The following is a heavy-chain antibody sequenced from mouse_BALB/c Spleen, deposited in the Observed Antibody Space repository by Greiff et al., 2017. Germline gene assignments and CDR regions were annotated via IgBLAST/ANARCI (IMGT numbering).Heavy chain of an antibody. V-gene: IGHV5-17*02. J-gene: IGHJ4*01. CDR3: ARSRDYDGAMDY. CDR1: GFTFSSFG. CDR2: ISSGCSTF. D-gene: IGHD2-4*01. Sequence: DVKVVESGGGLVQPGGSRKLSCAASGFTFSSFGMHWVRQAPEKGLEWVAYISSGCSTFYCAYTVKGRFTISIDNPKNTLFLQMTSLRSEDTAMYCYARSRDYDGAMDYWGQGTSVTVSS.